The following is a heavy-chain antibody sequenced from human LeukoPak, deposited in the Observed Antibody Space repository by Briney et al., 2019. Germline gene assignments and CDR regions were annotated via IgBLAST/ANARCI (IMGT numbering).Heavy chain of an antibody. V-gene: IGHV3-7*01. J-gene: IGHJ4*02. D-gene: IGHD6-6*01. CDR2: IKQDGSEE. CDR3: ARGLGSSSGAGDY. Sequence: GGSLRPSCAASGFTFSSYWMSWVRQAPGKGLEWVANIKQDGSEEYYVDSVKGRFTISRDNAKNSMYLQMNSLRAEDTAVYYCARGLGSSSGAGDYWGQGTLVTVSS. CDR1: GFTFSSYW.